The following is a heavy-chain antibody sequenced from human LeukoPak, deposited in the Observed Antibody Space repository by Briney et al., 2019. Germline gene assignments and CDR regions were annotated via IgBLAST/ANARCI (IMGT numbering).Heavy chain of an antibody. Sequence: SETLSLTCTVSGGSISSGSYHCSWIRQPAGKGLEWIGRIYTSGSTNYNPSLKSRVTVSDDKSKNQFSLKLSSVTAADTAVYYCARIFRGAYFDYWGQGTLVTVSS. D-gene: IGHD3-10*01. CDR3: ARIFRGAYFDY. J-gene: IGHJ4*02. CDR1: GGSISSGSYH. V-gene: IGHV4-61*02. CDR2: IYTSGST.